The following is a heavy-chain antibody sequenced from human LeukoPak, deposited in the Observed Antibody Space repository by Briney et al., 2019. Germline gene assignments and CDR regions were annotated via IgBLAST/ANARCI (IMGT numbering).Heavy chain of an antibody. CDR2: IYYPGTT. J-gene: IGHJ4*02. CDR1: GGSISSSGHY. CDR3: ARHFSLRYFDY. D-gene: IGHD3-9*01. Sequence: ETLSLTCTVAGGSISSSGHYWGWIRQPPGEGLGWIGSIYYPGTTYYNPSLKSRVTISVDTSKHQFSLKLSSVTAADTAVYYCARHFSLRYFDYWGQGTLVTVSS. V-gene: IGHV4-39*01.